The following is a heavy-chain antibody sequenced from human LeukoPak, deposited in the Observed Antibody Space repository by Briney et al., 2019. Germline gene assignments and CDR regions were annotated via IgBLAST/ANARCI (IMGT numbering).Heavy chain of an antibody. CDR2: IKEDGTEK. CDR3: VRESGDYGSADMAGFYYYMDV. J-gene: IGHJ6*03. D-gene: IGHD3-10*01. CDR1: GFTFSSYS. V-gene: IGHV3-7*01. Sequence: GGSLRFSCAASGFTFSSYSMNWVRQAPGKGLEWVAKIKEDGTEKWYVDSVKGRFTISRDNAKNTLFLQMNRLRADDTSIYYCVRESGDYGSADMAGFYYYMDVWAKGTTVTVSS.